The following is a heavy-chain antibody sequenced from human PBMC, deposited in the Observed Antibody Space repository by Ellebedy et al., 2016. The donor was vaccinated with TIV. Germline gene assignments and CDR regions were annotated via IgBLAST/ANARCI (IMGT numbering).Heavy chain of an antibody. Sequence: ASVKVSCXASGYTFTSYGISWVRQAPGQGLEWMGWISAYNGNTNYAQKLQGRVTMTTDTSTSTAYMELRSLRSDDTAVYYCARGPGRVAVFIRDWFDPWGQGTLVTVSS. V-gene: IGHV1-18*01. CDR3: ARGPGRVAVFIRDWFDP. J-gene: IGHJ5*02. CDR1: GYTFTSYG. D-gene: IGHD6-19*01. CDR2: ISAYNGNT.